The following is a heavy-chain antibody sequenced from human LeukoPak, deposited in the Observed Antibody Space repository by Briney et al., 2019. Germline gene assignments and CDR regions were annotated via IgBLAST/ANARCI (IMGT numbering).Heavy chain of an antibody. D-gene: IGHD1-14*01. CDR2: IYYSGST. CDR1: GGSISSGGYY. Sequence: SETLSLTCTVSGGSISSGGYYWSWIRQHPGKGLEWIGYIYYSGSTYYNPSLKSRVTISVDTSKNQFSLKLSSVTAADTAVYYCARDRQDGWYNRGDAFDIWGQGTMVTVSS. CDR3: ARDRQDGWYNRGDAFDI. J-gene: IGHJ3*02. V-gene: IGHV4-31*03.